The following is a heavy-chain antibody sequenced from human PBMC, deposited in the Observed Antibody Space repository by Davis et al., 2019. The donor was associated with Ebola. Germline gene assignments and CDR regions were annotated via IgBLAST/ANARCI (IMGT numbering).Heavy chain of an antibody. J-gene: IGHJ4*02. Sequence: GESLKISCAASGFTFSSYWMHWVRQAPGKGLVWVSRINSDGSSTSYADSVKGRFTISRDNAKNTLYLQMNSLRAEDTAVYYCAKDSSSYSSSWLFDYWGQGTLVTVSS. D-gene: IGHD6-13*01. CDR3: AKDSSSYSSSWLFDY. V-gene: IGHV3-74*01. CDR1: GFTFSSYW. CDR2: INSDGSST.